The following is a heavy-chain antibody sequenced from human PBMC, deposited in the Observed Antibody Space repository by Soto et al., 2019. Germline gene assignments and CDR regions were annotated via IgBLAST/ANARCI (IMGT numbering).Heavy chain of an antibody. D-gene: IGHD2-2*01. Sequence: SETLSLTCTVSGGSISSYYWSWIRQPPGKGLEWIGYIYYSGSTNYNPSLKSRVTISVDTSKNQFSLKLSSVTAADTAVYYCARCKLCYRPGNWFDPWGQGTLVTVSS. J-gene: IGHJ5*02. V-gene: IGHV4-59*08. CDR1: GGSISSYY. CDR3: ARCKLCYRPGNWFDP. CDR2: IYYSGST.